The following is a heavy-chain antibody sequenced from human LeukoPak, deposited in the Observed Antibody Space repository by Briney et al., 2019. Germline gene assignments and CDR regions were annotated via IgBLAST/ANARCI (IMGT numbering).Heavy chain of an antibody. D-gene: IGHD4-17*01. J-gene: IGHJ4*02. Sequence: PGGSLRLSCAASGFTFSNYNMNWVRQAPGKGLEWVSYITGSSSTMYYADSVKGRFTISRDNSKNTLYLQMNSLRAEDTAVYYCAKDGNYGDYVPLDYWGQGTLVTVSS. CDR3: AKDGNYGDYVPLDY. CDR1: GFTFSNYN. CDR2: ITGSSSTM. V-gene: IGHV3-48*01.